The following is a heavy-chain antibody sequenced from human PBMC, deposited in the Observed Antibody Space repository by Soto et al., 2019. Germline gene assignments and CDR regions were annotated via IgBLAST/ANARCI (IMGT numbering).Heavy chain of an antibody. D-gene: IGHD5-12*01. CDR3: ARDLGDGYRADRYYYGMDV. J-gene: IGHJ6*02. CDR1: GFTFSSYG. Sequence: GGSLRRSCAASGFTFSSYGMHWVRQAPGKGLEWVAVIWYDGSNKYYADSVKGRFTISRDNSKNTLYLQMNSLRAEDTAVYYCARDLGDGYRADRYYYGMDVWGQGTTVTVSS. CDR2: IWYDGSNK. V-gene: IGHV3-33*01.